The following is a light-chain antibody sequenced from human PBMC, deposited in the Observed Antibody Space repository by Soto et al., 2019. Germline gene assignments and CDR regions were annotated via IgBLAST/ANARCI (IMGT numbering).Light chain of an antibody. CDR2: GAS. V-gene: IGKV3-20*01. J-gene: IGKJ1*01. Sequence: EIVLTQSPGSLCLSPGERATLSCRASQSVSSTYVAWYQQKSGQAPRLLIYGASSRATGIPDRFSGSGSGTDFTLTISRLEPEDFAVYYCHQYVSSWTFGQGTKGDIK. CDR3: HQYVSSWT. CDR1: QSVSSTY.